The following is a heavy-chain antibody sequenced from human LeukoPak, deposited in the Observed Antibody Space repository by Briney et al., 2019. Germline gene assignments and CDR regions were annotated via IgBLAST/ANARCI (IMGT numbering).Heavy chain of an antibody. CDR1: GGTFSSYA. V-gene: IGHV1-46*01. D-gene: IGHD1-26*01. Sequence: ASVKVSCKASGGTFSSYAISWVRQAPGQGLEWMGIINPSGGSTSYAQKFQGRVTMTRDTSTSTVYMELSSLRSEDTAVYYCARVGATLLPWFDPWGQGTLVTVSS. J-gene: IGHJ5*02. CDR2: INPSGGST. CDR3: ARVGATLLPWFDP.